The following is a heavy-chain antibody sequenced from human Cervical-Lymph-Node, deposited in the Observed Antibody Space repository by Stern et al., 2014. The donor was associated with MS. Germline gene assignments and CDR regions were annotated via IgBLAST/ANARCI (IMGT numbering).Heavy chain of an antibody. V-gene: IGHV1-69*01. J-gene: IGHJ4*02. CDR3: ARVRYYYDRSGYYPLDY. CDR2: IIPIFGTA. CDR1: GGTFSSYA. Sequence: QVQLVQSGAEVKKPGSSGKVSCKASGGTFSSYAISWVRQAPGQGLEGMGGIIPIFGTANYAQKFQGRVTITADESTSTAYMELSSLRSEDTAVYYCARVRYYYDRSGYYPLDYWGQGTLVTVSS. D-gene: IGHD3-22*01.